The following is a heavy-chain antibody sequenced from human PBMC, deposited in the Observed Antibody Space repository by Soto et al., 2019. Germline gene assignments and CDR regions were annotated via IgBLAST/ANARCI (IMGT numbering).Heavy chain of an antibody. Sequence: QVQLQQWGAGLLKPSETLSLTCAVYGGSFSGYYWSWIRQPPGKGLEWIGEINHSGSSNYHPSLKSRVTISVDTSKNQFSLKLSSVTAADTAVYYCARAKSQLLLLRTNWXDPXXQXTLVXVSS. J-gene: IGHJ5*02. V-gene: IGHV4-34*01. CDR1: GGSFSGYY. D-gene: IGHD2-2*01. CDR2: INHSGSS. CDR3: ARAKSQLLLLRTNWXDP.